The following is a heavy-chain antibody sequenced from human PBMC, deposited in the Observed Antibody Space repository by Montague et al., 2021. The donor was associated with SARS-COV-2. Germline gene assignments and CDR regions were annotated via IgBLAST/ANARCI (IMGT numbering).Heavy chain of an antibody. Sequence: SETLSLTCSILCRSIHRHTAFSHCFRQSPGQCLVWICSMDYSGRNFYNGALRSRLTISVDTSKNQFSLELRAVTAADTGLYYCARHDHTDFGNPNWFDPWGQGTLVTVSS. CDR2: MDYSGRN. D-gene: IGHD5-18*01. V-gene: IGHV4-39*01. J-gene: IGHJ5*02. CDR3: ARHDHTDFGNPNWFDP. CDR1: CRSIHRHTAF.